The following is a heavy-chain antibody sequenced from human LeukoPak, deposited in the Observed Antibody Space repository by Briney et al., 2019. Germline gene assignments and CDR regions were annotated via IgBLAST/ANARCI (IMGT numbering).Heavy chain of an antibody. CDR3: ARGWLVRGQGRSDAFDI. CDR1: GYSFVSYW. D-gene: IGHD3-10*01. J-gene: IGHJ3*02. V-gene: IGHV5-51*01. Sequence: GESLKISCKGSGYSFVSYWIGWVRQMPGKGLEWMGIIYPGDSDARYSPSFQGQVTISADKSISTAYLQWSSLKASDTAMYYCARGWLVRGQGRSDAFDIWGQGTMVTVSS. CDR2: IYPGDSDA.